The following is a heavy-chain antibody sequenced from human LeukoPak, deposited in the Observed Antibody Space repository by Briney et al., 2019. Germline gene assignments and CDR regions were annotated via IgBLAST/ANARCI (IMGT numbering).Heavy chain of an antibody. J-gene: IGHJ6*04. CDR2: IYYSGST. CDR1: GGSISSGDYY. D-gene: IGHD5-18*01. CDR3: ARLRIQLWMDMDV. V-gene: IGHV4-30-4*08. Sequence: SQTLSLTCTVSGGSISSGDYYWSWIRQPPGKGLEWIGYIYYSGSTYYNPSLKSRVTISVDTSKNQFSLKLSSVTAADTAVYYCARLRIQLWMDMDVWGKGTTVTVSS.